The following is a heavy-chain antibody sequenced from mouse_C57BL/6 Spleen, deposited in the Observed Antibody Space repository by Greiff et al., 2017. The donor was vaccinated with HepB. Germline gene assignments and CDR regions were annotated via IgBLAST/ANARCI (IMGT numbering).Heavy chain of an antibody. CDR3: ARWLPYYYAMDY. D-gene: IGHD2-2*01. V-gene: IGHV1-82*01. Sequence: VQLQQSGPELVKPGASVKISCKASGYAFSSSWMNWVKQRPGKGLEWIGRIYPGDGDTNYNGKFKGKATLTADKSSSTAYMQLSSLTSDDSSVYFCARWLPYYYAMDYWGQGTSVTVSS. CDR2: IYPGDGDT. J-gene: IGHJ4*01. CDR1: GYAFSSSW.